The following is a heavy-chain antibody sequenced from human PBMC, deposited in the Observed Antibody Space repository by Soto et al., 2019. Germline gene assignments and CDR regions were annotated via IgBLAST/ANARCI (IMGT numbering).Heavy chain of an antibody. CDR3: ARVRSSPFDF. V-gene: IGHV4-59*01. CDR1: GGSISTNY. D-gene: IGHD3-10*01. Sequence: SETLSLTCTVSGGSISTNYWSWIRQPPGKGLECIGYIFYSGSTNYNPSLKSRVTISVDTSKNQFSLNLTSVTAADTAVYYCARVRSSPFDFWGQGTMVTVSS. CDR2: IFYSGST. J-gene: IGHJ3*01.